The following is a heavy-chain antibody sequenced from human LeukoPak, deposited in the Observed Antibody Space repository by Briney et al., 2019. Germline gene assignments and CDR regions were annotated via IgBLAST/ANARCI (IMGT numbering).Heavy chain of an antibody. Sequence: PSETLSLTCAVYGGSFSGYYWSWIRQPPGKGLEWIGEINHSGSTNYNPSLKSRVTISVDTSKNQFSLKLSSVTAADTAVYYCARAITIFGVVIDGMDVWGQGTTVTVSS. CDR3: ARAITIFGVVIDGMDV. J-gene: IGHJ6*02. CDR1: GGSFSGYY. D-gene: IGHD3-3*01. CDR2: INHSGST. V-gene: IGHV4-34*01.